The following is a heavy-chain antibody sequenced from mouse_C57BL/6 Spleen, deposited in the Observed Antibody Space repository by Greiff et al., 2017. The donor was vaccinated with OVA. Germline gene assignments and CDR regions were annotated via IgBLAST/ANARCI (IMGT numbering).Heavy chain of an antibody. J-gene: IGHJ1*03. CDR3: ERAYSNPWYFDG. CDR1: GFTFSDYG. D-gene: IGHD2-5*01. CDR2: ISSGSSTI. Sequence: DVKLVESGGGLAKPGGSLKLSCAASGFTFSDYGMHWVRQAPEKGLEWVAYISSGSSTIYYADTVKGRFTISRDNAKNTLFLHLPSLRSEDTAMEYCERAYSNPWYFDGWGTGTTVTVAS. V-gene: IGHV5-17*01.